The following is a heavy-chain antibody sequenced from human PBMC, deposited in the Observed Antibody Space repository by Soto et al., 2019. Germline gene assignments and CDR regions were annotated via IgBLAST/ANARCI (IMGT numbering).Heavy chain of an antibody. D-gene: IGHD6-19*01. CDR1: GFTFSSYA. V-gene: IGHV3-30-3*01. Sequence: QVPLVESGGGVVQPGRSLRLSCAASGFTFSSYAMHWVRQAPGKGLEWVAVISYDGSNKYYADSVKGRFTISRDNSKNTLYLQMNSLRAEDTAVYYCAREIAVAAEDYWGQGTLVTVSS. J-gene: IGHJ4*02. CDR3: AREIAVAAEDY. CDR2: ISYDGSNK.